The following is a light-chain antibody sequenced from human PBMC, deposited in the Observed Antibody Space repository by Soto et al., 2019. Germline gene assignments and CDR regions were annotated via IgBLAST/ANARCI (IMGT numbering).Light chain of an antibody. Sequence: ETVLTKSPDTLSLSPGERATLSCRASQTVSSDYLTWYQQKPGQPPRLLIYGATSRATGIPDRFSGSGYGTDFTLTISRLEPENFEVYYCQQYGNSLTFGGGNKVEIK. V-gene: IGKV3-20*01. CDR2: GAT. CDR1: QTVSSDY. J-gene: IGKJ4*01. CDR3: QQYGNSLT.